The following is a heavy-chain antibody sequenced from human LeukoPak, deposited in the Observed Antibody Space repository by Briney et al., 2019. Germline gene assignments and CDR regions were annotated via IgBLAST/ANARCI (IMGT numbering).Heavy chain of an antibody. CDR3: ARSRRGGYYFDY. CDR2: IYYSGST. J-gene: IGHJ4*02. V-gene: IGHV4-59*08. CDR1: GGSISSYY. D-gene: IGHD3-16*01. Sequence: SETLSLTCTVSGGSISSYYWSWIRQPPGKGLEWIGYIYYSGSTNYNPSLKSRVTISLDTSKNQSSLKLSSVTAADTAVYYCARSRRGGYYFDYWGQGTLVTVSS.